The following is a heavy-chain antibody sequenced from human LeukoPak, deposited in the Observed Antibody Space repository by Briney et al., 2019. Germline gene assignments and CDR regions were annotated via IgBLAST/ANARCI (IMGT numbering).Heavy chain of an antibody. Sequence: EASVKVSCKASGGTFSSYAISWVRQAPGQGLEWMGGIIPIFGTANYAQKFQGRVTITADESTSTAFMELSSLRSEDTAVYYCARGEGAGFDYWGQGTLVTVSS. CDR2: IIPIFGTA. V-gene: IGHV1-69*13. J-gene: IGHJ4*02. D-gene: IGHD6-13*01. CDR1: GGTFSSYA. CDR3: ARGEGAGFDY.